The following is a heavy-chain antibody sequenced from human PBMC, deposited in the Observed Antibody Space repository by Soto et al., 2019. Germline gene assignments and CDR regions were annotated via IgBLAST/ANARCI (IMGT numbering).Heavy chain of an antibody. J-gene: IGHJ4*02. D-gene: IGHD4-17*01. CDR1: GGSISSSNW. Sequence: QVQLQESGPGLVKPSGTLSLTCAVSGGSISSSNWWSWVRQPPGKGLEWIGEIYHSGSTNYNPSLKGRVTISVAKSKNQFSLKLSSVTAADTAVYYCARGGANDYGDYVRFDYWGQGTLVTVSS. CDR2: IYHSGST. V-gene: IGHV4-4*02. CDR3: ARGGANDYGDYVRFDY.